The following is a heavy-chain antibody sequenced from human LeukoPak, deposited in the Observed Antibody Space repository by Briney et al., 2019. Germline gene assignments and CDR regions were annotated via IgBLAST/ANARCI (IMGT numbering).Heavy chain of an antibody. V-gene: IGHV3-48*03. J-gene: IGHJ4*02. CDR3: LRDLIR. CDR1: GFTFSSYE. CDR2: ISSSGNTI. D-gene: IGHD3-10*01. Sequence: GGSLRLSCAASGFTFSSYEMNWVRQAPGKGLEWVSYISSSGNTIYYADSVKGRFTISRDNARNTLYLQMNSLRAEDTAVYYCLRDLIRGDQGTLVTVSS.